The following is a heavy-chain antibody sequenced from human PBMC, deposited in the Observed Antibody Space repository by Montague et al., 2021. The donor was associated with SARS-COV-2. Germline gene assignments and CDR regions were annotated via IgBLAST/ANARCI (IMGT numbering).Heavy chain of an antibody. CDR3: GKASASNARWMQSPIDY. Sequence: SLSLSLSASGFTVDGDAMLWLRQDADTGLEWASCNSGDRGENSYAGSVKGRFTISRDDAKNSLYLQMDSLRPEDTALYYRGKASASNARWMQSPIDYWGQGTPGIVAA. D-gene: IGHD5-12*01. CDR2: NSGDRGEN. V-gene: IGHV3-9*01. J-gene: IGHJ4*02. CDR1: GFTVDGDA.